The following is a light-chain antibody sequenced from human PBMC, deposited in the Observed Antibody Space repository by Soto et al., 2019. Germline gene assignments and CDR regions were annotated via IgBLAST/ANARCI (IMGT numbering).Light chain of an antibody. CDR1: SSDVGGYNY. V-gene: IGLV2-14*01. J-gene: IGLJ1*01. Sequence: QSALTQPASVSGSPGQSITISCTGTSSDVGGYNYVSGYQQHPGKAPKLMIYEVSNRPSGVSNRFSGSKSGNTASLTISGLQAEDEADYYCSSYTSSSTFNYVFGTGTKVTVL. CDR2: EVS. CDR3: SSYTSSSTFNYV.